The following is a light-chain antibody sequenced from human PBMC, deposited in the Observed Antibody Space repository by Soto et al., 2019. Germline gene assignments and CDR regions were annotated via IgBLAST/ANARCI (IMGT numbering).Light chain of an antibody. V-gene: IGLV2-14*01. J-gene: IGLJ2*01. CDR2: EVS. Sequence: QSVLTQPASVSGSPGQSITISCTGTSSDVGDYNYVSWYQQHPGKAPKLMIYEVSHRLSGVSNRFSGSKSGYTASLTISGLQDEDEADYYCSSYISNSIVGFGGGTQLTVL. CDR3: SSYISNSIVG. CDR1: SSDVGDYNY.